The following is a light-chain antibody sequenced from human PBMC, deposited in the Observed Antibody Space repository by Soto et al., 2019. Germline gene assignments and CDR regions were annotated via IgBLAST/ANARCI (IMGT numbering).Light chain of an antibody. V-gene: IGLV2-14*03. CDR2: AVS. CDR3: CSFSGPQSFEV. J-gene: IGLJ2*01. CDR1: SSDIGSYDH. Sequence: QSVLTQPASVSGSPGQSITISCSGTSSDIGSYDHVAWYQQFPGKSPKLIIYAVSDRPSGVSDRFSGSKSGISASLTISGLQTEDEADYYCCSFSGPQSFEVFGEGTKVTVL.